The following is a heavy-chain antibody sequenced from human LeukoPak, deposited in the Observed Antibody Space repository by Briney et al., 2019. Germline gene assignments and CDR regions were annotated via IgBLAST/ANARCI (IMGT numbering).Heavy chain of an antibody. Sequence: GGSLRLSCAASGFTFSSYEMNWVRQAPGKGLEWVSYISSSGSTIYYADSVKGRFTISRDNSKNTVYLQMNSLRAEDTAVYYCARDFDRYYFDYWGQGTLVTVSS. CDR1: GFTFSSYE. CDR2: ISSSGSTI. CDR3: ARDFDRYYFDY. D-gene: IGHD3-9*01. J-gene: IGHJ4*02. V-gene: IGHV3-48*03.